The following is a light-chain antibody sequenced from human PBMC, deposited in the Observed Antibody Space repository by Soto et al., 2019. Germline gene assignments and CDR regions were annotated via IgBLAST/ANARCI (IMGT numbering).Light chain of an antibody. V-gene: IGKV3-11*01. Sequence: EIVLTQSPSTLSSSPGERATLSCMSSKRVSNKLAGYQHKPGQDARLPIYTTANRATGIPARFSGSGSRTDFTLTISSLEPEDFAVYYCQQGNNWPIFTFGPGTKVDI. CDR2: TTA. CDR1: KRVSNK. CDR3: QQGNNWPIFT. J-gene: IGKJ3*01.